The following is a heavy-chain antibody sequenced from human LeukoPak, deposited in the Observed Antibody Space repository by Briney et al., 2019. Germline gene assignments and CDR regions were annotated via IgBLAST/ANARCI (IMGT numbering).Heavy chain of an antibody. CDR1: GFIFSSYA. J-gene: IGHJ4*02. CDR2: ISYDGSNK. Sequence: GGSLRLSCAASGFIFSSYAMHWVRQAPGKGLEWVAVISYDGSNKYYADSVKGRFTISRDNSKNTLYLQMNSLRAEDTAVYYCAKDRGIWGLVDYFDYWGQGTLVTVSS. CDR3: AKDRGIWGLVDYFDY. D-gene: IGHD3/OR15-3a*01. V-gene: IGHV3-30*04.